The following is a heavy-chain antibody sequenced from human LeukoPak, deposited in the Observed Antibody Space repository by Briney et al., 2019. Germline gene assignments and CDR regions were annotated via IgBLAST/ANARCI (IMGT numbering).Heavy chain of an antibody. CDR1: GFTVSSNY. J-gene: IGHJ4*02. Sequence: GGSLRLSCAASGFTVSSNYMSWVCQAPGKGLEWVAVIYTGGSTYYADSVKGRFTVSRDNSKNALYLQMNSLRAEDTAVYYCARALQLWSPFDYWGQGTLVTVFS. V-gene: IGHV3-66*01. D-gene: IGHD5-18*01. CDR2: IYTGGST. CDR3: ARALQLWSPFDY.